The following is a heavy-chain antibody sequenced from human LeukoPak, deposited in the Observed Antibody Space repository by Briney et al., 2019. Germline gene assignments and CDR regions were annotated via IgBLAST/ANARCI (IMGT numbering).Heavy chain of an antibody. D-gene: IGHD3-10*01. CDR2: ISSSSSYT. CDR1: GFTFSDYY. CDR3: ARGRYDYGSGSYYPYYFDY. J-gene: IGHJ4*02. V-gene: IGHV3-11*06. Sequence: GGSLRLSCAASGFTFSDYYMSWIRQAPGKGLEWVSYISSSSSYTNYADSVKGRFTISRDNAKNSLFLQMNSLRAGDTAVYYCARGRYDYGSGSYYPYYFDYWGQGTLVTVSS.